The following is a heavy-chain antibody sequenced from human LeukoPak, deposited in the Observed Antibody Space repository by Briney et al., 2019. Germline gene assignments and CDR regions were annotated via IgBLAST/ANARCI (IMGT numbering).Heavy chain of an antibody. D-gene: IGHD5-24*01. CDR3: ARGQMAANYYYYYYMDV. J-gene: IGHJ6*03. V-gene: IGHV3-48*03. CDR2: ISSSGSTI. Sequence: GGSLRLSCAASGFTFSSYAMSWVRQAPGKGLEWVSYISSSGSTIYYADSVKGRFTISRDNAKNSLYLQMNSLRAEDTAVYYCARGQMAANYYYYYYMDVWGKGTTVTVSS. CDR1: GFTFSSYA.